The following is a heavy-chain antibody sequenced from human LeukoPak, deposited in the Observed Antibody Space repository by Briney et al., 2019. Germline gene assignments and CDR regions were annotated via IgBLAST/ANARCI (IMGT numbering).Heavy chain of an antibody. CDR2: IYYSGST. Sequence: SGTQSLTCTVSGGSISSYYWSWIRQPPGKGLEWIGYIYYSGSTNYNPSLKSRVTISVDTSKNQFSLKLSSVTAADTAVYYCARRNSSGWYGLDYYYGMDVWGQGTTVTVSS. CDR1: GGSISSYY. J-gene: IGHJ6*02. CDR3: ARRNSSGWYGLDYYYGMDV. V-gene: IGHV4-59*08. D-gene: IGHD6-19*01.